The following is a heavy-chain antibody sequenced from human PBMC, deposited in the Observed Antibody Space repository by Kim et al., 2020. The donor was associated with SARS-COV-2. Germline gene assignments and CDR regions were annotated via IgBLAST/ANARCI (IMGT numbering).Heavy chain of an antibody. Sequence: SETLSLTCTVSGYSISSGYYWGWIRQPPGKGLEWIGSIYHSGSTYYNPSLKSRVTISVDTSKNQFSLKLSSVTAAYTAVYYCARDKAANGDYPGWYFDLWGRGTLVTVSS. V-gene: IGHV4-38-2*02. J-gene: IGHJ2*01. CDR1: GYSISSGYY. CDR3: ARDKAANGDYPGWYFDL. CDR2: IYHSGST. D-gene: IGHD4-17*01.